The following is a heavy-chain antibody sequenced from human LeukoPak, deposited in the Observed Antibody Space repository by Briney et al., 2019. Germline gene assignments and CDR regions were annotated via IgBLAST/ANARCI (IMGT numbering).Heavy chain of an antibody. V-gene: IGHV3-23*01. CDR3: AKPYNYAKDAFDI. J-gene: IGHJ3*02. CDR1: GFTFSSYA. CDR2: ISVSGGST. D-gene: IGHD3-10*01. Sequence: GGSLRLSCAVSGFTFSSYAMSSARHAPGKGLEWVSGISVSGGSTSYADSVKGRFTISRDNSKNTLYLQMNSLRAEDTSVYYCAKPYNYAKDAFDIWGQGPMVTVSS.